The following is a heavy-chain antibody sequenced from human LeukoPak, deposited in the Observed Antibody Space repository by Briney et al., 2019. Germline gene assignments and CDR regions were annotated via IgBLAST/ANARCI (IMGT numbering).Heavy chain of an antibody. D-gene: IGHD3-22*01. CDR1: GGSISGGSYY. CDR3: ARNHVYYYDSSGYYAMDV. J-gene: IGHJ6*02. CDR2: IYYSGST. Sequence: SETLSLTCTVSGGSISGGSYYWSWIRQPPGKGLEWIGYIYYSGSTSYNPSLKSRATISVDTSKNQFSLKLSSVTAADTAVYYCARNHVYYYDSSGYYAMDVWGQGTTVTVSS. V-gene: IGHV4-61*01.